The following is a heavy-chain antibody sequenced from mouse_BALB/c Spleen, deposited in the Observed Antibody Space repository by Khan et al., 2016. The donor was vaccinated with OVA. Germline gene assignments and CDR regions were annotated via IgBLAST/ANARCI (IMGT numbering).Heavy chain of an antibody. D-gene: IGHD1-1*01. CDR3: ARSGTITTVVATDFDY. J-gene: IGHJ2*01. V-gene: IGHV3-2*02. Sequence: EVQLVESGPGLVKPSQSLSLTCTVTGYSITSDYAWNWIRQFPGNKLEWMGYIKYSGSTSYNPSLKSRISITRDTSKNQFFLQLNSVTTEDTATYYCARSGTITTVVATDFDYWGQGTTLTVSS. CDR2: IKYSGST. CDR1: GYSITSDYA.